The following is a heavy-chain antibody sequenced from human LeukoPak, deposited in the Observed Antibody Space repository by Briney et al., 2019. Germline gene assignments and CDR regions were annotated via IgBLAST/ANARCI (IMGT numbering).Heavy chain of an antibody. Sequence: SETLSLTCTVSGGSISSSSYYWGWIRQPPGRGLEWIGSIYYSGSTYYNPSLKSRVTISVDTSKTQFSLKLSSVTAADTAVYYCARQGSGPFDYWGQGTLVTVSS. J-gene: IGHJ4*02. CDR1: GGSISSSSYY. CDR2: IYYSGST. D-gene: IGHD2-15*01. V-gene: IGHV4-39*01. CDR3: ARQGSGPFDY.